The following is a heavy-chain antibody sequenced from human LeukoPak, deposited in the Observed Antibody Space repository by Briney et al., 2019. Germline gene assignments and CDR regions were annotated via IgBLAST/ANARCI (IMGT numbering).Heavy chain of an antibody. J-gene: IGHJ4*02. Sequence: GGSLRLSCAASGFTFSDYYMSWIRQAPGKGLEWVANIKQDGSEKYYVDSVKGRFTISRDNAKHSLYLQMNILRAEDTAVYYCARESGYSYGGLFDYWGQGTLVTVSS. CDR3: ARESGYSYGGLFDY. CDR1: GFTFSDYY. D-gene: IGHD5-18*01. CDR2: IKQDGSEK. V-gene: IGHV3-7*01.